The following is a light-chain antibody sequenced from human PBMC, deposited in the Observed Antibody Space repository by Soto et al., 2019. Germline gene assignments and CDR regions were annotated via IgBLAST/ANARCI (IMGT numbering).Light chain of an antibody. CDR3: QHRSNWPPGLT. CDR1: QSVSSY. J-gene: IGKJ4*01. V-gene: IGKV3-11*01. CDR2: DAS. Sequence: EIVLTQSTATLSLSPGERATLSCRASQSVSSYLAWYQQKPGQAPRLLIYDASNRATGIPARFSGSGSWTDFTLTISSLEPEDFAVYDCQHRSNWPPGLTFGGGTKGEIK.